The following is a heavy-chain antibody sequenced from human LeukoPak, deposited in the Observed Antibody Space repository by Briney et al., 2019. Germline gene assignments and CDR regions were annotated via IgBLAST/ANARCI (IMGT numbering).Heavy chain of an antibody. CDR1: GYSISSGYY. V-gene: IGHV4-38-2*02. D-gene: IGHD1-14*01. Sequence: PSETLSLTCTVSGYSISSGYYWGWIRQPPGKGLEWIGSIYHSGSTYYNPSLKSRVTISVDTSKNQFSLKLSSVTAADTAVYHCARTGRRGYFDLWGRSSLVTVSS. CDR2: IYHSGST. CDR3: ARTGRRGYFDL. J-gene: IGHJ2*01.